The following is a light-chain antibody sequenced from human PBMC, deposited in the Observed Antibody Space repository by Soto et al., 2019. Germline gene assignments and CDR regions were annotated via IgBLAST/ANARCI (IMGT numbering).Light chain of an antibody. CDR3: AAWDDSLNGVV. CDR1: SSNIGSNS. CDR2: SSN. V-gene: IGLV1-44*01. Sequence: QSVLTQPPSASGTPGQRVTISCSGSSSNIGSNSLNWYQQLPGTAPKLLMYSSNQRPSGVPDRFSGSKSGTSDSLAISGLQSEDEDDYYCAAWDDSLNGVVFGGGTQLTVL. J-gene: IGLJ2*01.